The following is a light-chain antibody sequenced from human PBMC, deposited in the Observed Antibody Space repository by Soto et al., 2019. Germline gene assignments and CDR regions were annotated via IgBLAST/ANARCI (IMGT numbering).Light chain of an antibody. Sequence: DIVMTQSPDSLTVSLGERATINCKSSQSVFYNSNNKNYLAWYRQKPGQPPRLLIYWASTRESGVPDRFSGSGSGTDFTLTISSLQAEDVAVYYCHQYYIAPQAFGGGTKVEIQ. V-gene: IGKV4-1*01. CDR2: WAS. CDR1: QSVFYNSNNKNY. CDR3: HQYYIAPQA. J-gene: IGKJ4*01.